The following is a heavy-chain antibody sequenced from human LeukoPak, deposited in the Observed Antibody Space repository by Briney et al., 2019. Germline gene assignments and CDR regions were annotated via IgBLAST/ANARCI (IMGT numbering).Heavy chain of an antibody. CDR2: IKEDGGEK. V-gene: IGHV3-7*01. J-gene: IGHJ5*02. Sequence: PGGSLRLSCAASGFTVSSNWMSWLRQAPGKGLEWVANIKEDGGEKYYVDSVKGRFTISRDNDKNSLYLQMNRLRVEDTAVYYCARRRTVMLTWRQGTLVTVSS. CDR3: ARRRTVMLT. CDR1: GFTVSSNW. D-gene: IGHD3-16*01.